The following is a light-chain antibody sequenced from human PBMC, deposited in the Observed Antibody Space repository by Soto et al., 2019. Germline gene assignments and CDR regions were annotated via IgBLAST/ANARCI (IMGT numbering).Light chain of an antibody. CDR2: GAS. CDR3: QQYHNWPPLT. J-gene: IGKJ4*01. CDR1: QSVSSS. Sequence: EIVLTQSPATMSVSPGETATLSCRASQSVSSSLAWYQQTPGRAPRLLIYGASNRATDIPTRFSGSGSGTEFTLTISGLQSEDFAVYYCQQYHNWPPLTFGGGTKVDIK. V-gene: IGKV3-15*01.